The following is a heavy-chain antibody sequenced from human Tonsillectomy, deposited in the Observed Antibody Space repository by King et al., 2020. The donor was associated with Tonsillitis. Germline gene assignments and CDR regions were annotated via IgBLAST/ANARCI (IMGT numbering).Heavy chain of an antibody. V-gene: IGHV4-34*01. D-gene: IGHD6-6*01. CDR3: VRGRYSSSPYYHYYMDV. Sequence: VQLQQWGAGLLKPSETLSLTCAVYGGSFSGYYWSWIRQPPGKGLEWIGEIYHSGSANYSPSLKSRVTISVDTSKNQFSLKLSSVTAADAAVYYCVRGRYSSSPYYHYYMDVWGKGTTVTVSS. J-gene: IGHJ6*03. CDR2: IYHSGSA. CDR1: GGSFSGYY.